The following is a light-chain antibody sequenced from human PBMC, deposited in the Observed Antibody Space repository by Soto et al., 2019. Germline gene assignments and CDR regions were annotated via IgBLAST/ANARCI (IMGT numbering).Light chain of an antibody. Sequence: EIVMTPSPATLSVSPVEIATLSCMASQSVSSDLAWYHQKPGQAPRLLIYGASTRATGIPARFSGSGSGTEFTLTINSLQSEDFAVYYCQKYNNWPRSFGQGTKVDIK. V-gene: IGKV3-15*01. CDR1: QSVSSD. CDR2: GAS. CDR3: QKYNNWPRS. J-gene: IGKJ1*01.